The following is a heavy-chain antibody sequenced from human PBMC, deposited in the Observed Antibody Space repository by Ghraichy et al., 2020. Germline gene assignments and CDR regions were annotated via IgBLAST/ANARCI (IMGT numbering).Heavy chain of an antibody. Sequence: SETLSLTCTVSGGSISSSSYYWGWIRQPPGKGLEWIGTIYYSGSTYYNPSLRSLVTISVDTSKNQFYLKLSSVTAADTAVYYCAKVSYYYDTSGYRGWFDPWGQGTLVTVSS. CDR3: AKVSYYYDTSGYRGWFDP. V-gene: IGHV4-39*01. CDR2: IYYSGST. J-gene: IGHJ5*02. D-gene: IGHD3-22*01. CDR1: GGSISSSSYY.